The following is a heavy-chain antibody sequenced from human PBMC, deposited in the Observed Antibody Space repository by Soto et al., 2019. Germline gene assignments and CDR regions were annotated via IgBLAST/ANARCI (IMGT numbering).Heavy chain of an antibody. CDR3: ARDFPPSGWNYYFDY. D-gene: IGHD3-3*01. CDR1: GITFSSYG. J-gene: IGHJ4*02. Sequence: GGSLRLSCAASGITFSSYGMHWVRQAPGKGLEWVAVIWYDGSNKYYADSVKGRFTISRDNSKNTLYLQMNSLRAEDTAVYYCARDFPPSGWNYYFDYWGQGTLVTVSS. CDR2: IWYDGSNK. V-gene: IGHV3-33*01.